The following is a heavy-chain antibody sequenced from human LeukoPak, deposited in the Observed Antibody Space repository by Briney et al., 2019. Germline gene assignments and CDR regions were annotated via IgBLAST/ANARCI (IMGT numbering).Heavy chain of an antibody. D-gene: IGHD3-3*01. CDR1: GFTFSSYW. CDR3: ARDSSGLRFLEWLPMDGMDV. Sequence: GGSLRLSCAASGFTFSSYWMHWVRQAPGKGRVWVSRINSDGSSTSYADSVKGRFTISRDNAKNTLYLQMNSLRAEDTAVYYCARDSSGLRFLEWLPMDGMDVWGQGTTVTVSS. CDR2: INSDGSST. V-gene: IGHV3-74*01. J-gene: IGHJ6*02.